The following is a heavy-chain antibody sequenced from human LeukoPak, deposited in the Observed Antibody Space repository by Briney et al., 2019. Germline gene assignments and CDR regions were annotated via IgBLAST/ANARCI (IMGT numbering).Heavy chain of an antibody. D-gene: IGHD4-17*01. J-gene: IGHJ4*02. Sequence: GGSLRLSCAASGFTFSSYWMHWVRQAPGKGLVWVSRINSDGSSTSYADSVKGRFTISRDNAENTLYLQMNSLRAEDTAVYYCARDFGDYGDSGYFDYWGQGTLVTVSS. CDR1: GFTFSSYW. V-gene: IGHV3-74*01. CDR3: ARDFGDYGDSGYFDY. CDR2: INSDGSST.